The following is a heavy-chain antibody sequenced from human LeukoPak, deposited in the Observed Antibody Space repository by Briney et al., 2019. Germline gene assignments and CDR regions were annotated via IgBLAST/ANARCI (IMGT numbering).Heavy chain of an antibody. Sequence: PGGSLPLSCAASGFTFSRYAMHWVRQAPGKGLEWGAVISYDGSNKYYADSVKGRFTISRDNSRNTLYLQMNSLRAEDTAVYYCAKMYYYDTRGYSLGAYWGQGTLVTVSS. V-gene: IGHV3-30*04. CDR2: ISYDGSNK. CDR3: AKMYYYDTRGYSLGAY. D-gene: IGHD3-22*01. J-gene: IGHJ4*02. CDR1: GFTFSRYA.